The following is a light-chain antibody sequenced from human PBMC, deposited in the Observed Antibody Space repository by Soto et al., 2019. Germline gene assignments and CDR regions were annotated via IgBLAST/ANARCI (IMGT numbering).Light chain of an antibody. Sequence: DIQMTQSPSSLSASVGDRVTITCRASQSISSYLNWYQQKPGKAPKHLIYAASSLQSVVTSRFSGSGSGPDFTLTIRRLQPEDFATYYCEQSYRTSYTFAQATKLEIK. CDR3: EQSYRTSYT. CDR2: AAS. V-gene: IGKV1-39*01. CDR1: QSISSY. J-gene: IGKJ2*01.